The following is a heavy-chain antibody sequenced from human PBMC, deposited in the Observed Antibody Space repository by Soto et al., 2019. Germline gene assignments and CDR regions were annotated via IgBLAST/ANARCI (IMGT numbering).Heavy chain of an antibody. Sequence: SLRLSCSASEFTFSSYAMHWVRQAPGKGLEYVSYISINGGSTHYADSVKGRFTISRDNSRNTQYLQMSSLRADDTAVYYWVKGEDDYDSSAYFRFGAWGKVDLV. J-gene: IGHJ5*02. CDR3: VKGEDDYDSSAYFRFGA. CDR2: ISINGGST. D-gene: IGHD3-22*01. V-gene: IGHV3-64D*06. CDR1: EFTFSSYA.